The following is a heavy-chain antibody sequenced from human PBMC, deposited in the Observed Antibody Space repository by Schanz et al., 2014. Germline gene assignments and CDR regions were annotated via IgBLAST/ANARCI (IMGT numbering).Heavy chain of an antibody. CDR1: GFTFSTYA. CDR2: ITTGGNT. V-gene: IGHV3-23*04. CDR3: SKDKQGSRSDDS. Sequence: VQLVESGGGLGKPGGSLRLSCSASGFTFSTYAMSWARQTPGKGLEWVSSITTGGNTYYRDSVKGRFIVSRDNSKNTLYLEMNRLRVDDTAVYYCSKDKQGSRSDDSWGQGTLVTVSS. D-gene: IGHD2-15*01. J-gene: IGHJ5*01.